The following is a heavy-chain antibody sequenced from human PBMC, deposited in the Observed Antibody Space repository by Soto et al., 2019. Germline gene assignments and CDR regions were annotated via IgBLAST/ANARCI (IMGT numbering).Heavy chain of an antibody. CDR1: GGSISSSSYY. CDR3: AGARDHYYDSSGYPFPFDY. CDR2: IYYSGST. J-gene: IGHJ4*02. D-gene: IGHD3-22*01. Sequence: TSATLSLTYTVSGGSISSSSYYWGWIRQPPGKGLEWIGSIYYSGSTYYNPSLKSRVTISVDTSKNQFSLKLSSVTAADTAVYYCAGARDHYYDSSGYPFPFDYWGQGTLVTVSS. V-gene: IGHV4-39*01.